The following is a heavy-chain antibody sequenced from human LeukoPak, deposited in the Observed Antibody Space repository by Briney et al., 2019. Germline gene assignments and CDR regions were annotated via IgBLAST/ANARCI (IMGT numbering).Heavy chain of an antibody. V-gene: IGHV1-18*01. CDR2: IIAYNGNT. D-gene: IGHD1-26*01. CDR3: ARDLLQGADGFIVGATWY. Sequence: ASVKDSCKASGYTFTSYGISWVRQAPGQGLEWMGWIIAYNGNTNYAQKLQGRVTMTTDTSTSTAYMELRSLSSDDTAVYYWARDLLQGADGFIVGATWYWGQGTLVTVSS. J-gene: IGHJ4*02. CDR1: GYTFTSYG.